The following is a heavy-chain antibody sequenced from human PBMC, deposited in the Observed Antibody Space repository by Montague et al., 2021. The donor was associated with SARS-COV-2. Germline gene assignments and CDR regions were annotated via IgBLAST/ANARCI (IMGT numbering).Heavy chain of an antibody. D-gene: IGHD6-13*01. CDR1: GGSISSGGYY. V-gene: IGHV4-31*03. Sequence: TLSLTCTVSGGSISSGGYYWSWIRQHPGKGLEWSGYIYYSGSTYYNPSLKSRVTISVDTSKNQFSLKLSSVTAADTAVYYCATAPPSIAAARTASDYWGQGTLVTVSS. CDR3: ATAPPSIAAARTASDY. J-gene: IGHJ4*02. CDR2: IYYSGST.